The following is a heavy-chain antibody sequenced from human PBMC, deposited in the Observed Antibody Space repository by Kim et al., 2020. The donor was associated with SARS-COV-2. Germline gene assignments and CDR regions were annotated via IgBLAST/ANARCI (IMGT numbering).Heavy chain of an antibody. D-gene: IGHD3-10*01. V-gene: IGHV3-33*06. J-gene: IGHJ6*02. CDR3: AKGLRVCRACGMDV. Sequence: GGSLRLSCAASGFTFSSYGMHWVRQAPGKGLEWVAVIWYDGSNKYYADSVKGRFTISRDNSKNTLYLQMNSLRAEDTAVYYCAKGLRVCRACGMDVWGQG. CDR1: GFTFSSYG. CDR2: IWYDGSNK.